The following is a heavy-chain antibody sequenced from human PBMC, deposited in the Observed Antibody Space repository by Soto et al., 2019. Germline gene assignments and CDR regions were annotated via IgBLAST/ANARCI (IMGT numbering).Heavy chain of an antibody. CDR2: ISYDGSNK. Sequence: GGSLRLSCAASGFTFSSYAMHWVRQAPGKGLEWVAVISYDGSNKYYADSVKGRFTISRDNSKNTLYLQMNSLRAEDTAVYYCARPSGYSYAPYYYYYGMDVWGQGTTVTV. CDR1: GFTFSSYA. CDR3: ARPSGYSYAPYYYYYGMDV. J-gene: IGHJ6*02. D-gene: IGHD5-18*01. V-gene: IGHV3-30-3*01.